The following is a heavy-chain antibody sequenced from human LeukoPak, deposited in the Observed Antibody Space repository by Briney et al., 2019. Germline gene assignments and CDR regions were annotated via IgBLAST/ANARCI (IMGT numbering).Heavy chain of an antibody. Sequence: KTSETLSLTCTVSGGSISSYYWSWIRQPPGKGLEWIGYIYYSGSTNYNPSLKSRVTISVDTSKNQFSLKLSSVTAADTAVYYCARDVPAAMPAGYYYYMDVWGKGTTVTISS. CDR3: ARDVPAAMPAGYYYYMDV. CDR1: GGSISSYY. V-gene: IGHV4-59*12. D-gene: IGHD2-2*01. J-gene: IGHJ6*03. CDR2: IYYSGST.